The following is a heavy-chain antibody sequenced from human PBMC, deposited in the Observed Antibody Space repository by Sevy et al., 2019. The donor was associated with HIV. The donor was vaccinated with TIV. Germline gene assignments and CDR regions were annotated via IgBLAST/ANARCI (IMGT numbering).Heavy chain of an antibody. CDR3: ARDDYRVMYYFDY. V-gene: IGHV3-30-3*01. D-gene: IGHD4-4*01. J-gene: IGHJ4*02. Sequence: GGCLRLSCAASGFTFSSYAMHWVRQAPGKGLEWVAVISYDGSNKYYADSVKGRFTISRDNCKNTLYLQMNSLRAEDTTEYYCARDDYRVMYYFDYWGQGTLVTVSS. CDR1: GFTFSSYA. CDR2: ISYDGSNK.